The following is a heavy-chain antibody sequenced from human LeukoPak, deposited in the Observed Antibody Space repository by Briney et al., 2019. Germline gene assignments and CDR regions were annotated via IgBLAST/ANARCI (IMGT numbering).Heavy chain of an antibody. V-gene: IGHV3-23*01. Sequence: PGGSLRLSCAASGFTFSDYYMSWIRQAPGKGLEWVSAINGGGSSTYYAGSVKGRFTISRDSSKNTLYLQMNSLRAEDTAVYYCAKGKATGPYDAFDIWGQGTMVTVSS. CDR2: INGGGSST. D-gene: IGHD1-1*01. CDR3: AKGKATGPYDAFDI. CDR1: GFTFSDYY. J-gene: IGHJ3*02.